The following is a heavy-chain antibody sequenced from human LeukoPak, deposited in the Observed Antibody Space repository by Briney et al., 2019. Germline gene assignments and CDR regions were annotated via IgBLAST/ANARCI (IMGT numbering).Heavy chain of an antibody. D-gene: IGHD2-2*01. CDR2: ISGSGGST. V-gene: IGHV3-23*01. CDR3: AKNPVSNQLLPLGMDV. Sequence: PGGSLRLSCAASGFTFSSYAMSWVRQAPGKGLEWVSGISGSGGSTYYADSVKGRFTISRDNSKNTLYLQMNSLRADDTAVYYCAKNPVSNQLLPLGMDVWGQGTTVTVSS. J-gene: IGHJ6*02. CDR1: GFTFSSYA.